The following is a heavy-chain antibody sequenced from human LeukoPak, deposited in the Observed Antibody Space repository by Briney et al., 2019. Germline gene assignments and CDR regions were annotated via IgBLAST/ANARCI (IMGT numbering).Heavy chain of an antibody. CDR1: GFTFSSYG. Sequence: GGSLRLSCAASGFTFSSYGMHWVRQAPGKGLEWVAVISYDGSNKYYADSVKGRFTISRDNSKNTLYLQMNSLRAEDTAVYYCARSNTMVRGVSDYWGQGTLVTVSS. CDR2: ISYDGSNK. V-gene: IGHV3-30*19. D-gene: IGHD3-10*01. CDR3: ARSNTMVRGVSDY. J-gene: IGHJ4*02.